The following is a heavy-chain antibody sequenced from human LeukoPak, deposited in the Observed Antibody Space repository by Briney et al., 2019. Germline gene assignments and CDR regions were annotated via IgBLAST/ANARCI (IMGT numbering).Heavy chain of an antibody. D-gene: IGHD5-12*01. CDR2: INPSGGST. CDR3: ARGAPTTRIGAGRFDY. V-gene: IGHV1-46*01. J-gene: IGHJ4*02. CDR1: GYSLTNY. Sequence: ASVKVSCKAFGYSLTNYVHWVRQAPGQGLEWMGEINPSGGSTSYAQKFQGRITVTRDTYTNTVYIDLSSLRSEDTATYYCARGAPTTRIGAGRFDYWGQGSLLTVAS.